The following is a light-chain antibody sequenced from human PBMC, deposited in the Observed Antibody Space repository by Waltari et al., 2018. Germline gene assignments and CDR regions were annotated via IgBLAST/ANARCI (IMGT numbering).Light chain of an antibody. V-gene: IGKV3-15*01. CDR2: GAS. CDR1: ESVSGS. J-gene: IGKJ4*01. CDR3: QQYSKWPPLT. Sequence: EIVMTQSPATLSVSPGERATLSCRASESVSGSLAWYQQSPGQAPRLLIYGASTRATGTPARFSGSGSGTEFTLTISSLQSEDFAVYYCQQYSKWPPLTFGGGTKVEIK.